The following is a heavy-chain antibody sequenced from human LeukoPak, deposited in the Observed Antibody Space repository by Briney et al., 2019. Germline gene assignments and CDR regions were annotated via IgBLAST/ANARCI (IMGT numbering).Heavy chain of an antibody. J-gene: IGHJ4*02. CDR3: AKDVEQQLGY. D-gene: IGHD6-13*01. CDR1: GFTFSSYG. CDR2: IRYDGSNK. V-gene: IGHV3-30*02. Sequence: GGSLRLSCAASGFTFSSYGMHWVRQAPGKGLEWVAFIRYDGSNKYYADFVKGRFTISRDNSKNTLYLQMNSLRAEDTAVYYCAKDVEQQLGYWGQGTLVTVSS.